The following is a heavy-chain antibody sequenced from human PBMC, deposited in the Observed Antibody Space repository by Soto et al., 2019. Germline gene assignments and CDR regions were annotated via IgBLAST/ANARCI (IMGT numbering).Heavy chain of an antibody. CDR2: IYHSGST. Sequence: QVQLLQSGPGLVKPSGTLSLTGAVSGGSISSSNWWSWVRQAPGKGLEWIGEIYHSGSTNYKSSLRGRVTISVDKSDNQFSMRMRYVTAADPAVYYCATLPPRIAVALLPIPTWGQGTLVTVSS. D-gene: IGHD2-21*01. CDR3: ATLPPRIAVALLPIPT. CDR1: GGSISSSNW. V-gene: IGHV4-4*02. J-gene: IGHJ5*02.